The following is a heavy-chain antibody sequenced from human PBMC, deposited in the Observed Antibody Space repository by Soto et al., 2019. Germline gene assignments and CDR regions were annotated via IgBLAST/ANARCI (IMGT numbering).Heavy chain of an antibody. V-gene: IGHV4-39*01. Sequence: QLQLQESGPGLVKPSETLSLTCTVSGGSISSSSYYWGWIRQPPGKGLEWIGRIYYSGSTYYNPSLKIRATISVDTPKNQFSLKLSSVTAADTAVYYCATLWGQDWGQGTLVTVSS. CDR2: IYYSGST. CDR1: GGSISSSSYY. D-gene: IGHD3-10*01. J-gene: IGHJ4*02. CDR3: ATLWGQD.